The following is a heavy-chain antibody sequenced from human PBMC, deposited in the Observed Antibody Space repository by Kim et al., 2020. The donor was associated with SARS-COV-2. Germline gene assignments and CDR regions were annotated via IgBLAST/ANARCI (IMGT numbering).Heavy chain of an antibody. CDR2: ISSSSSYI. CDR3: ARKNGAGYSGYDY. V-gene: IGHV3-21*01. J-gene: IGHJ4*02. D-gene: IGHD5-12*01. CDR1: GFTFSSYS. Sequence: GGSLRLSCAASGFTFSSYSMNWVRQAPGKGLEWVSSISSSSSYIYYADSVKGRFTISRDNAKNSLYLQMNSLRAEDTAVYYCARKNGAGYSGYDYWGQGTLVTVSS.